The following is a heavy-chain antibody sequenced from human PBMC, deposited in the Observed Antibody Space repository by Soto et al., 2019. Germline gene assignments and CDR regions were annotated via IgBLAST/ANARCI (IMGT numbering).Heavy chain of an antibody. J-gene: IGHJ6*03. D-gene: IGHD3-3*01. CDR1: GFTFSGSA. CDR3: SRQASDFWSGKPQYYMDV. CDR2: IRSKGNNYAT. Sequence: EVQLVESGGGLVQPGGSLKLSCAASGFTFSGSALHWVRQASGKGLEWVGRIRSKGNNYATAYGASLKGRFTISRDDSTYTAYLQMNCLNTEDTAVYYCSRQASDFWSGKPQYYMDVWGKGTTVTVSS. V-gene: IGHV3-73*01.